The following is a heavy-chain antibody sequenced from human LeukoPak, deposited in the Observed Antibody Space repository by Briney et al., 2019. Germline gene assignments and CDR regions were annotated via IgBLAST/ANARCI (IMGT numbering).Heavy chain of an antibody. CDR1: GGSISSYY. CDR3: ARGKRGSIIAVAGGPFDY. Sequence: SETLSLTCTVSGGSISSYYWSWIRQPPGKGLEWIGRIYRSGSTNYNPSLKSRVTISVDTSKNQFSLKLSSVTAADTAVYSCARGKRGSIIAVAGGPFDYWGQGTLVTVSS. J-gene: IGHJ4*02. D-gene: IGHD6-19*01. V-gene: IGHV4-4*07. CDR2: IYRSGST.